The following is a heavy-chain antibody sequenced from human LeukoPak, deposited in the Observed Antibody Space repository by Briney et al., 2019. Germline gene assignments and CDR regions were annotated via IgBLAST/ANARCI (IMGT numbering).Heavy chain of an antibody. D-gene: IGHD3-22*01. CDR1: GFTFSSYA. Sequence: GGSLRLSCAASGFTFSSYAMHWVRQAPGKGLEWVAVISYDGSNKYYADSVKGRFTISRDNSKNTLYLQMNSLRAEDTAVYYCARVGAASLDYYDSSLIDYWGQGTLVTVSS. CDR3: ARVGAASLDYYDSSLIDY. V-gene: IGHV3-30-3*01. J-gene: IGHJ4*02. CDR2: ISYDGSNK.